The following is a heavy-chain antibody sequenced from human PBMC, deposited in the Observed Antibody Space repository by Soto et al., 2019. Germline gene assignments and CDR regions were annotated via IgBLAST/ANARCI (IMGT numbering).Heavy chain of an antibody. V-gene: IGHV3-7*01. D-gene: IGHD5-12*01. J-gene: IGHJ3*02. CDR3: ARVPPGYDDPFNI. Sequence: PGGSMSVWWGAAEGVFGDYGGSWIRQAPGKGLEWVANIKPDGSDEYYVESVKGRFTISRDNSKSELYLQMNSLRAEDTALDYCARVPPGYDDPFNIWGKGKMFTVS. CDR2: IKPDGSDE. CDR1: EGVFGDYG.